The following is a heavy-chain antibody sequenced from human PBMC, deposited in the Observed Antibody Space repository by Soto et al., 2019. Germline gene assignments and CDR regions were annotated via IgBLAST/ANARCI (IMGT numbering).Heavy chain of an antibody. J-gene: IGHJ4*02. D-gene: IGHD3-3*01. Sequence: PSETLSLTCTVSGGSISSYYWSWIQQPPGKGLEWIGYIYYSGSTNYNPSLKSRVTISVDTSKNQFSLKLSSVTAADTAVYYCAREGHYDFWSGPIDYWGQGTLVTVSS. CDR1: GGSISSYY. V-gene: IGHV4-59*01. CDR3: AREGHYDFWSGPIDY. CDR2: IYYSGST.